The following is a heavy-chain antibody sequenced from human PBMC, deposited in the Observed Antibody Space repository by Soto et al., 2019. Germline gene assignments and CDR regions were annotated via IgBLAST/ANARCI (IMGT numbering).Heavy chain of an antibody. Sequence: GGSLRLACAASGVTFSSYARHGVRRGPGKGLEWVAVISYDGSNKYYADSVKGRFTISRDNSTNTLYLQMNSLRAEDTAVYYCESVCRLWSGNWFDPLGQGTLVTGSS. D-gene: IGHD3-3*01. CDR3: ESVCRLWSGNWFDP. V-gene: IGHV3-30-3*01. J-gene: IGHJ5*02. CDR2: ISYDGSNK. CDR1: GVTFSSYA.